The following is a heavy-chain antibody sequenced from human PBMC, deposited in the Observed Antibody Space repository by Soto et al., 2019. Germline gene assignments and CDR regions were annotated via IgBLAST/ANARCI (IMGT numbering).Heavy chain of an antibody. D-gene: IGHD5-12*01. Sequence: SETRSLTCTVSGGSISSYYWSWIRQPPGKGLEWIGYIYYSGSTNYNPSLKSRVTISVDTSKNQFSLKLSSVTAADTAVYYCAREYRDGYNYDAFDIWGQGTMVTVSS. V-gene: IGHV4-59*01. CDR3: AREYRDGYNYDAFDI. CDR1: GGSISSYY. J-gene: IGHJ3*02. CDR2: IYYSGST.